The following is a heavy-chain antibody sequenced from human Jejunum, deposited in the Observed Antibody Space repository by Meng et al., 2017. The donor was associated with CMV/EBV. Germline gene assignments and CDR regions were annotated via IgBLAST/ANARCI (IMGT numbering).Heavy chain of an antibody. Sequence: SYWMQGVRQAPGKGLVWVSRINSDGSSTSYADSVKGRFTISRDNAKNTLYLQMNSLRAEDTAVYYCARVSSTSLLTYYYYGMDVWGQGTTVTVSS. J-gene: IGHJ6*02. CDR3: ARVSSTSLLTYYYYGMDV. CDR1: SYW. D-gene: IGHD2-2*01. CDR2: INSDGSST. V-gene: IGHV3-74*01.